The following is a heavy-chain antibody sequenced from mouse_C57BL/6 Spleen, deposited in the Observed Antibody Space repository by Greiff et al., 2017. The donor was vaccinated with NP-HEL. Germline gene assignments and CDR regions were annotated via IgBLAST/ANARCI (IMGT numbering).Heavy chain of an antibody. D-gene: IGHD1-2*01. CDR1: GYAFSSYW. Sequence: VQLQQSGAELVKPGASVKISCKASGYAFSSYWMNWVKQRPGKGLEWIGQIYPGDGDTNYNGKFKGKATLTADKSSSTAYMQLSSLTSEDSAVYFCARGVLRPYFDYWGQGTTLTVSS. CDR2: IYPGDGDT. CDR3: ARGVLRPYFDY. V-gene: IGHV1-80*01. J-gene: IGHJ2*01.